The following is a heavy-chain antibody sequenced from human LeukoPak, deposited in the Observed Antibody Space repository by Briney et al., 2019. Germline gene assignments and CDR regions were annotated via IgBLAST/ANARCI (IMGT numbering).Heavy chain of an antibody. D-gene: IGHD4-17*01. CDR1: GGTFNIYA. CDR2: IIPIFGTA. V-gene: IGHV1-69*06. CDR3: AKNDYGDSYYFDY. J-gene: IGHJ4*02. Sequence: SVKVSCKASGGTFNIYAISWVRQAPGQGLEWMGGIIPIFGTANYAQKFQGRVTITADKSTSTAYMELRSLRSDDTAIYYCAKNDYGDSYYFDYWGQGTLVTVSS.